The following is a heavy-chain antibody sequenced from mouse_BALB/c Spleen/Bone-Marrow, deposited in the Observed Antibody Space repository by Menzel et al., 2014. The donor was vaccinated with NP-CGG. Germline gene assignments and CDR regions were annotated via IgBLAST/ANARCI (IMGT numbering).Heavy chain of an antibody. J-gene: IGHJ4*01. V-gene: IGHV7-3*02. Sequence: EVQVVESGGGLVQPGGSLRLSCATSGFTFTDYYMSWVRQPPGKALEWLGFIRNKANGYTTEYSASVKGRFTISRDNSQSILYLQMNPLRAEDSATYYCARDDYYAMDYWGQGTSVTVSS. CDR2: IRNKANGYTT. CDR1: GFTFTDYY. CDR3: ARDDYYAMDY.